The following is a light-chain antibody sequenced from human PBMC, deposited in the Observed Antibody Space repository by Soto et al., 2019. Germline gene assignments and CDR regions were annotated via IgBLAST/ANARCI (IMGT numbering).Light chain of an antibody. CDR2: EVN. V-gene: IGLV2-14*01. CDR1: SSDVGGYSY. J-gene: IGLJ1*01. CDR3: TSYTNSSTLGV. Sequence: QSVLTQPPSASGSPGQSVAISCTGTSSDVGGYSYVSWYQQHPGKAPKLMIYEVNKRPSGVPNRFSGSKSGDTASLTISGLQAEDEAAYYSTSYTNSSTLGVFGTGTKVTVL.